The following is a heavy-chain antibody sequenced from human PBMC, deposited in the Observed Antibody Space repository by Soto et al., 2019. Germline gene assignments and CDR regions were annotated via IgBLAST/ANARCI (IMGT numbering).Heavy chain of an antibody. J-gene: IGHJ6*02. CDR2: INHSGST. V-gene: IGHV4-34*01. Sequence: SETLYLTYAVYGLSFIGYYWSWLPQPPGKGLEWIGEINHSGSTNYNPSLKSRVTISVDTSKNQFSLKLSSVTAADTAVYYCARGLTVVTFYYGMDVWGQGTTVT. CDR3: ARGLTVVTFYYGMDV. CDR1: GLSFIGYY. D-gene: IGHD2-21*02.